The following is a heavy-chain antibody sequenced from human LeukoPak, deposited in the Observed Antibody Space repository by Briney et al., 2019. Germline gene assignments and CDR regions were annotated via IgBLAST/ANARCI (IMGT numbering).Heavy chain of an antibody. D-gene: IGHD3-22*01. CDR3: ATTQDYYDSSGYYSVDY. CDR1: GFTFSDYY. J-gene: IGHJ4*02. V-gene: IGHV3-11*01. Sequence: GGSLRLSCAASGFTFSDYYMSWIRQAPGKGLEWVSYISSSGSTIYYADSVKGRFTISRDNAKNSLYLQMNSLRAEDTAVYYCATTQDYYDSSGYYSVDYWGQGTLVTVSS. CDR2: ISSSGSTI.